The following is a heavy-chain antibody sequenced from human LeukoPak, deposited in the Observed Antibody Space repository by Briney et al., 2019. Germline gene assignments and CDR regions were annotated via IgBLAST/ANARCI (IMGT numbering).Heavy chain of an antibody. Sequence: GGSLRLSCAASGFTFSNAWMSWVRQAPGKGLEWVGRIKSKTDDGTTDYAAPVKGRFTISRDDSKNTLYLQMNSLKTEDTAVYYCTAAITTDFWSGYFYGYYFDYWGQGTLVTVSS. D-gene: IGHD3-3*01. CDR3: TAAITTDFWSGYFYGYYFDY. CDR2: IKSKTDDGTT. J-gene: IGHJ4*02. CDR1: GFTFSNAW. V-gene: IGHV3-15*01.